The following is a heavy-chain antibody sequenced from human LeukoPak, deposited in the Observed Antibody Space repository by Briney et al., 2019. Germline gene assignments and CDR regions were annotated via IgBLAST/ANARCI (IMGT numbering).Heavy chain of an antibody. CDR1: GGSISSSTYY. CDR2: IYYSGST. D-gene: IGHD3-3*01. J-gene: IGHJ4*02. CDR3: ARQPTLRSIGY. V-gene: IGHV4-39*01. Sequence: MPSETLSLTCTVSGGSISSSTYYWGWIRQPPGKGLEWIGSIYYSGSTYYNPSLKSRVTISVDTSKNQFSLKLSSVTAADTAVYYCARQPTLRSIGYWGQGTLVTVSS.